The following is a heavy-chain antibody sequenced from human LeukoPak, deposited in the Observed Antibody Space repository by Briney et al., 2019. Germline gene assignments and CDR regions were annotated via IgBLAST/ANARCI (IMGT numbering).Heavy chain of an antibody. CDR3: TKSGIAAAGSLVYFDY. CDR1: GFTFSSYE. J-gene: IGHJ4*02. D-gene: IGHD6-13*01. CDR2: ISSSGSTI. V-gene: IGHV3-48*03. Sequence: GGSLRLSCAASGFTFSSYEMNWVRQAPGKGLEWVSYISSSGSTIYYADSVKGRFTISRDNAKNSLYLQMNSLRAEDTAVYYCTKSGIAAAGSLVYFDYWGQGTLVTASS.